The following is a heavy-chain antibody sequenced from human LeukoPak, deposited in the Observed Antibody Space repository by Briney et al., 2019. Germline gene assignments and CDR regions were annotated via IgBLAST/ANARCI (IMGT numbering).Heavy chain of an antibody. CDR3: VRAKGGPGSTWAFDI. D-gene: IGHD6-13*01. J-gene: IGHJ3*02. Sequence: GGSLRLSCAASGFTFNNYWMHWVRQAPGKGLVWVSRLNSDGSSSPFADSMKGRFTISRDNAQNTLYLQMNSLRAEDTAVYFCVRAKGGPGSTWAFDIWGQGTMVTVSS. CDR1: GFTFNNYW. V-gene: IGHV3-74*01. CDR2: LNSDGSSS.